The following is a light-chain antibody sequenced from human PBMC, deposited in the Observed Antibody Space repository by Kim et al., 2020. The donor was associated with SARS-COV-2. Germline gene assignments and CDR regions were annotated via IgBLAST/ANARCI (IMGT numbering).Light chain of an antibody. V-gene: IGLV2-14*01. J-gene: IGLJ1*01. CDR2: DVS. CDR1: SSDAGGYNY. Sequence: QSVLTQPASVSGSPGQSITISCTGTSSDAGGYNYVSWYQQHPGKAPNLMIYDVSKRPSGVSNRFSGSKSGNTASLTISGLQAEDEADYYCSSYTSSSPLYVFGTGTKVTVL. CDR3: SSYTSSSPLYV.